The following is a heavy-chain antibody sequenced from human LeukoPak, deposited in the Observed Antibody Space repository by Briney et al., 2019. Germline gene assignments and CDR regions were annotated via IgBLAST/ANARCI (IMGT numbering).Heavy chain of an antibody. V-gene: IGHV1-46*01. J-gene: IGHJ4*02. D-gene: IGHD3-10*01. CDR2: INPSGGST. Sequence: ASVKVSCKASGYTFTSYYMHWVRQAPGQGLEWMGIINPSGGSTSYAQKFQGRVTMTRDMSTSTVYMELSSLRSEDTAVYYCARVGDYYGSGSYRKMYYFDYWGQGTLVTVSS. CDR3: ARVGDYYGSGSYRKMYYFDY. CDR1: GYTFTSYY.